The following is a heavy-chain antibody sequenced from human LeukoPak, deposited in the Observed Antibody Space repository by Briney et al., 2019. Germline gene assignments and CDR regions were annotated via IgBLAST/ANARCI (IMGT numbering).Heavy chain of an antibody. J-gene: IGHJ6*03. CDR2: ISYEGNNE. Sequence: PGRALRLSCAASGVTFSAYTMHWVRQAPGERLEWVAVISYEGNNEYYADSVKGRFTISRGNFKNTQYLQMNSLRAEDTAVYYCARELLRYCSTTSCYLMDVWGKGTTVTVSS. D-gene: IGHD2-2*01. CDR1: GVTFSAYT. V-gene: IGHV3-30-3*01. CDR3: ARELLRYCSTTSCYLMDV.